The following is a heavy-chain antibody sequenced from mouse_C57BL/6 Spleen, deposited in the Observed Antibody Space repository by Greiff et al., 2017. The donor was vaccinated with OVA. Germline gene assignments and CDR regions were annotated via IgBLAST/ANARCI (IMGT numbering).Heavy chain of an antibody. V-gene: IGHV1-78*01. Sequence: VQLQQPDAELVKPGASVKISCKVSGYTFTDHTIHWMKQRPEQGLEWIGYIYPRDGSPKYNEKFKGKATLTADQSSSTAYEMLNSLTSENSACYFCARDYYGSPWFADWGQGTLVTVSA. CDR3: ARDYYGSPWFAD. J-gene: IGHJ3*01. D-gene: IGHD1-1*01. CDR1: GYTFTDHT. CDR2: IYPRDGSP.